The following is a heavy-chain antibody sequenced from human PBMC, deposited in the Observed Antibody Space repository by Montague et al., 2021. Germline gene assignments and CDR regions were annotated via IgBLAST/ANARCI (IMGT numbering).Heavy chain of an antibody. CDR3: AKDETRGYSYGTPDY. CDR2: ISWNSGNI. Sequence: SLRLSCAASGFTFDDYAMHWVRQAPGKGLEWVSGISWNSGNIGYADSVKGRFTISRDNAKNSLYLQMNSLRAEDTALYYCAKDETRGYSYGTPDYWGQGTLVTASS. D-gene: IGHD5-18*01. J-gene: IGHJ4*02. CDR1: GFTFDDYA. V-gene: IGHV3-9*01.